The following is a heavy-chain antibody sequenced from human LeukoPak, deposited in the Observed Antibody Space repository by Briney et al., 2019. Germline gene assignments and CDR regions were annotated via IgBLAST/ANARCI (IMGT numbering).Heavy chain of an antibody. D-gene: IGHD5-18*01. J-gene: IGHJ4*02. CDR1: GFTFSNAW. CDR3: TTASVTAMVQFDY. Sequence: GGSLRLSCAASGFTFSNAWMSWVRQAPGKGLEWVGRIKSKTDGGTTDYAAPVKGRFTISRDDSKNTLYLQMNSLKTEDTAVYYCTTASVTAMVQFDYWGQGTLVTVSS. V-gene: IGHV3-15*01. CDR2: IKSKTDGGTT.